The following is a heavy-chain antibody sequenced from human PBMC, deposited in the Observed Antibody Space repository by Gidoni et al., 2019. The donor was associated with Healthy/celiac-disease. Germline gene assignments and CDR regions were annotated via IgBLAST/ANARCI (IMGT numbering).Heavy chain of an antibody. D-gene: IGHD6-19*01. V-gene: IGHV1-69*12. CDR1: GGTFSSYA. J-gene: IGHJ6*02. CDR3: ARAGRGSGWVNYYSYYGMDV. CDR2: IIPIFGTA. Sequence: QVQLVQSGAEVKKPGSSVKVSCKASGGTFSSYAISWVRQAPGQGLEWMGGIIPIFGTANYAQKFQGRVTITADESTSTAYMELSSLRSEDTAVYYCARAGRGSGWVNYYSYYGMDVWGQGTTVTVSS.